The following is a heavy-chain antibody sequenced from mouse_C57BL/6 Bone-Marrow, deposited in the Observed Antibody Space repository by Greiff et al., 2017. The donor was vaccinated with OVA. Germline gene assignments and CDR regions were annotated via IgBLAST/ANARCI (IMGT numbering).Heavy chain of an antibody. Sequence: QVHVKQPGAELVKPGASVKLSCKASGYTFTSYWMQWVKQRPGQGLEWSGEIDPSDGYTNYNQKFKGKATLTVATSSSTAYMQLSSLTSEASAVYYCARYPSGGYYSWFAYWGQGTLVTVSA. CDR3: ARYPSGGYYSWFAY. J-gene: IGHJ3*01. V-gene: IGHV1-50*01. CDR2: IDPSDGYT. CDR1: GYTFTSYW. D-gene: IGHD2-3*01.